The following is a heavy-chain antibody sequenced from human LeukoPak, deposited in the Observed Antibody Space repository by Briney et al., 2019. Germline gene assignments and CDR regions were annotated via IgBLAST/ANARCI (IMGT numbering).Heavy chain of an antibody. CDR2: ISSSSSYI. CDR3: AIDHLTGYYLDAFDI. J-gene: IGHJ3*02. CDR1: GFTFSSYS. Sequence: GGSLRLSCAASGFTFSSYSMNWVRQAPGKGLGWVSSISSSSSYIYYADSVKGRFTISRDNAKNSLYLQMNSLRAEDTAVYYCAIDHLTGYYLDAFDIWGQGTMVTVSS. V-gene: IGHV3-21*01. D-gene: IGHD3-9*01.